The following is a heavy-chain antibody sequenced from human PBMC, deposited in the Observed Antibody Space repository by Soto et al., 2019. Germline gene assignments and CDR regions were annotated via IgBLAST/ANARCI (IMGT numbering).Heavy chain of an antibody. J-gene: IGHJ4*02. V-gene: IGHV4-34*01. D-gene: IGHD6-19*01. Sequence: QVQLQQSGAGLLKPSETLSLTCAVYGESFSGHIWTWIRQTPGKGLQWIGQINHSGSASYNPSLESRVSQSVHTSNSQFSLELRSVTAAATAVYYCARGLITGSHYSGGWYSFDSWGQGTQVTVSS. CDR2: INHSGSA. CDR3: ARGLITGSHYSGGWYSFDS. CDR1: GESFSGHI.